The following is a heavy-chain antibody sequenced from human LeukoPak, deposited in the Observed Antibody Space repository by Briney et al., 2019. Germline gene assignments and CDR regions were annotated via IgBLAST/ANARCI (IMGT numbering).Heavy chain of an antibody. D-gene: IGHD3-22*01. Sequence: SETLSLTCTVSGGSISSYYWSWIRQPPGKGLEWIGYIYYSGSTNYNPSLKSRVTISVDTSKNQFSLKLSSVTAADTAVYYCARDKDYYDSSGYYYGAFDIWGQGTMVTVSS. CDR1: GGSISSYY. CDR3: ARDKDYYDSSGYYYGAFDI. J-gene: IGHJ3*02. CDR2: IYYSGST. V-gene: IGHV4-59*01.